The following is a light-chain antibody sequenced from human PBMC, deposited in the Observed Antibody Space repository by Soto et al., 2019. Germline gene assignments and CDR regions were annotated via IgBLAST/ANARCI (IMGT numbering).Light chain of an antibody. V-gene: IGLV1-40*01. CDR2: GDS. CDR3: QSYDSSLTGV. CDR1: XTXIGAGYG. J-gene: IGLJ3*02. Sequence: QSVLTQPPSVSGAPGQRVTISCTXSXTXIGAGYGVHWYQQLPGTAPKLLIYGDSNRPSGVPDRFAGSKSGTSASLAITGLQAEDEADYYCQSYDSSLTGVFGGGTKLTVL.